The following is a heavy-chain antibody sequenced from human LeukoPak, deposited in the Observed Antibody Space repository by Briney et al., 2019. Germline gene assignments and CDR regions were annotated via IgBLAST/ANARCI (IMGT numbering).Heavy chain of an antibody. Sequence: PGGSLRLSCAASGFTFTSYAMTWVRQAPGKGLEWVSTISGNSHIAYYADSVKGRFTISRDTSKNTLYLQMNSLRVEDTAVYYCTKSDWFDPWGQGTLVTVSS. D-gene: IGHD3-3*01. CDR2: ISGNSHIA. J-gene: IGHJ5*02. CDR3: TKSDWFDP. V-gene: IGHV3-23*01. CDR1: GFTFTSYA.